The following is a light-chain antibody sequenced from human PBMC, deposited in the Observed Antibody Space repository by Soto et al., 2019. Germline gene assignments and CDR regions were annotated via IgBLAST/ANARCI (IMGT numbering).Light chain of an antibody. CDR1: QSISIW. V-gene: IGKV1-5*01. CDR2: DAS. Sequence: DIQMTQSPSTLSASVGDRGTITCRARQSISIWLAWYQQKPGKAPKLLIYDASILESGVPSRFSGSGSGTEFTLTISSLQPDDFATYYCQQYNSYRTFGQGTKVDIK. J-gene: IGKJ1*01. CDR3: QQYNSYRT.